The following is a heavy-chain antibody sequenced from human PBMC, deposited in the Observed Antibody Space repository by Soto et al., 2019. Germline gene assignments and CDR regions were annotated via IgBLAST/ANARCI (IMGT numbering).Heavy chain of an antibody. Sequence: QLQLQESGPGLVKPSETLSLTCTVSGDSISNYSYYWGWIRQPPGKALEWIGSIYYPGSTYYSPSLRSRATISVDTSKNQFSLRLSSVTAADTAVYYCARLEIEASGHRWFDPWGQGTLVTVSS. J-gene: IGHJ5*02. D-gene: IGHD1-1*01. CDR1: GDSISNYSYY. CDR2: IYYPGST. V-gene: IGHV4-39*01. CDR3: ARLEIEASGHRWFDP.